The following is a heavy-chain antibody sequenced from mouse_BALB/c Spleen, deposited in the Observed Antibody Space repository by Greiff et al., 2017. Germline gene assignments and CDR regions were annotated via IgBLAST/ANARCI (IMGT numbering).Heavy chain of an antibody. Sequence: VQLQQSGPELMKPGASVKISCKASGYSFTSYYMHWVKQSHGKSLEWIGYIDPFNGGTSYNQKFKGKATLTVDKSSSTAYMHLSSLTSEDFAVYYCAPTTMITYFDYWGQGTTLTVSS. D-gene: IGHD2-4*01. V-gene: IGHV1S135*01. J-gene: IGHJ2*01. CDR2: IDPFNGGT. CDR3: APTTMITYFDY. CDR1: GYSFTSYY.